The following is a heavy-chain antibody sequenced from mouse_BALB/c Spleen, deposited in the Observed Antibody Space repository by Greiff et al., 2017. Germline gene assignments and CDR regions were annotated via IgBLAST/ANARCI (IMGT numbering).Heavy chain of an antibody. V-gene: IGHV5-6-4*01. CDR2: ISSGGSYT. D-gene: IGHD2-4*01. CDR3: TRIYYDFPFDY. CDR1: GFTFSSYT. J-gene: IGHJ2*01. Sequence: DVKLVESGGGLVKPGGSLKLSCAASGFTFSSYTMSWVRQTPEKRLEWVATISSGGSYTYYPDSVKGRFTISRDNAKNTLYLQMSSLKSEDTAMYYCTRIYYDFPFDYWGQGTTLTVSS.